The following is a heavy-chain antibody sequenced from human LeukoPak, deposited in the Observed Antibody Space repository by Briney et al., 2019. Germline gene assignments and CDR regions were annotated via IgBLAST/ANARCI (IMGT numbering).Heavy chain of an antibody. CDR1: GGTFSSYA. J-gene: IGHJ4*02. Sequence: SVKVSCKASGGTFSSYAISWVRQAPGQGLEWMGGVIPIFGTANYAQKFQGRVTITADESTSTAYMELSSLRSEDTAVYYCARDGERDYYFDYWGQGTLVTVSS. CDR2: VIPIFGTA. D-gene: IGHD2-21*01. V-gene: IGHV1-69*13. CDR3: ARDGERDYYFDY.